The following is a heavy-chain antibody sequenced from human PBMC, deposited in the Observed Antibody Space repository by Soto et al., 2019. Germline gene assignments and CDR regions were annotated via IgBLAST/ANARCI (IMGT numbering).Heavy chain of an antibody. Sequence: GXSVKGSCKASGYTFTSYAMHWGRQAPVQRLEWMGWINAGNGNTKYSQKFQGRVTTTRDTSASTAYMELSSLRSEDTAVYYCARGTRTGDYRYYFDYWGQGTLVTVSS. D-gene: IGHD4-17*01. CDR3: ARGTRTGDYRYYFDY. CDR1: GYTFTSYA. J-gene: IGHJ4*02. V-gene: IGHV1-3*01. CDR2: INAGNGNT.